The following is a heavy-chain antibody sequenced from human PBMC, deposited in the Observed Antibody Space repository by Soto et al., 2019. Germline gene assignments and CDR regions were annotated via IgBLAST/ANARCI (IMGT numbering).Heavy chain of an antibody. V-gene: IGHV1-69*01. Sequence: QVQLVQSGAEVKKPGSSVKVSCKASGGIFSTYAISWLRQAPGQGLEWMGGIIPLFGTPNYAQRFQGRFTITADESTRTAYMDLSRLRSEDTAVYYCARDRDDYGSGNYYNRIDFWGQGTLVTVSS. J-gene: IGHJ4*02. D-gene: IGHD3-10*01. CDR2: IIPLFGTP. CDR1: GGIFSTYA. CDR3: ARDRDDYGSGNYYNRIDF.